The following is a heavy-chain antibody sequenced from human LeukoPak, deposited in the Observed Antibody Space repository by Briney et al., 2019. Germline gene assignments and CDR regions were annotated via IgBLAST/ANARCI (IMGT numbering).Heavy chain of an antibody. CDR3: ARGNTRKVDY. D-gene: IGHD2-15*01. Sequence: SETLSLTCTVSGDSISSNSYYWGWIRQPPGKGLEWIGSIYYRGSTYHNPSLKSRVTISVDTSKNQFSLKLTSVTAADTAVYYCARGNTRKVDYWGQGTLVTVSS. V-gene: IGHV4-39*01. CDR1: GDSISSNSYY. J-gene: IGHJ4*02. CDR2: IYYRGST.